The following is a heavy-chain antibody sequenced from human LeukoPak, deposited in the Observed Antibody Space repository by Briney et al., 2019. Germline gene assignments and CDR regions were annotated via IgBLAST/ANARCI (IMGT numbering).Heavy chain of an antibody. J-gene: IGHJ3*01. CDR3: ARHWDTWVRTFDV. CDR2: ISGSGGST. V-gene: IGHV3-23*01. CDR1: GFTFSSYA. Sequence: PGGSLRLSCAASGFTFSSYAMSWVRQAPGKGLEWVSAISGSGGSTAYADSVRGRITISRDNSKNTLYLQMNSLRDEDTAVYYCARHWDTWVRTFDVWGQGTVVTVSS. D-gene: IGHD1-1*01.